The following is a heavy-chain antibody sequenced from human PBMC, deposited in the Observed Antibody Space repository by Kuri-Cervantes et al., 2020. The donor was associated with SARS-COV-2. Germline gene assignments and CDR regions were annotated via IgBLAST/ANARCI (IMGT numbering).Heavy chain of an antibody. D-gene: IGHD2-21*01. CDR2: ISDDGRKK. Sequence: GESLKISCAVSGLTFNNHAMYWVRQAPGKGLEWVAVISDDGRKKYYRDSVKGRFTISRDTSKNTVYLQMNSLKPDDTGVYFCARVLVRAFYYFYAVDVWGQGTTVTVSS. J-gene: IGHJ6*02. V-gene: IGHV3-30*04. CDR1: GLTFNNHA. CDR3: ARVLVRAFYYFYAVDV.